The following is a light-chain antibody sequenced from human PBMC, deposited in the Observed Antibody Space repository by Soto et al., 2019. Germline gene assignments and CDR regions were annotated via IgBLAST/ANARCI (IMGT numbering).Light chain of an antibody. Sequence: QSALTQPASVSGSPGQSITISCTGTSSDVGGYNYVSWYQQHPGKAPKLMIYDVSHRPSGISNRFSDSKSGNTASLTISGLQAEDEADYYCSSYTSSSTRVFGTGTKLTVL. CDR2: DVS. V-gene: IGLV2-14*03. CDR1: SSDVGGYNY. J-gene: IGLJ1*01. CDR3: SSYTSSSTRV.